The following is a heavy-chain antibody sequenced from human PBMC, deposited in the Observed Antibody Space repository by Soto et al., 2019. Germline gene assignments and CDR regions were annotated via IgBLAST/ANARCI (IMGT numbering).Heavy chain of an antibody. D-gene: IGHD6-13*01. Sequence: PSETLSLTCTVSGGSISSYYWSWIRQPPGKGLEWIGYIYYSGSTNYNPSLKSRVTISVDTSKNQFSLKLSSVTAADTAVYYCARVLAAASEFDYWGQGTLVTVSS. CDR1: GGSISSYY. CDR3: ARVLAAASEFDY. V-gene: IGHV4-59*01. J-gene: IGHJ4*02. CDR2: IYYSGST.